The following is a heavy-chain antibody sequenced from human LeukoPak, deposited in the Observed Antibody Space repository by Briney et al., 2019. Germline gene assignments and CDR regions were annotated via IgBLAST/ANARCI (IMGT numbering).Heavy chain of an antibody. D-gene: IGHD5-12*01. J-gene: IGHJ4*02. CDR1: GYSFTSYW. CDR3: ARRTWMPYFDY. Sequence: GESLKISCKGSGYSFTSYWIGWVRQMPGKGLELMGIIYPGDSDTRYSPSFQGQVTISADKSIRNAYLQWSSLKASDTAMYYCARRTWMPYFDYWGQGTLVTVSS. CDR2: IYPGDSDT. V-gene: IGHV5-51*01.